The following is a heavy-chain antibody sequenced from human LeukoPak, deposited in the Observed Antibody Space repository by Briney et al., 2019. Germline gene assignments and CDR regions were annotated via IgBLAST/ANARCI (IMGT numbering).Heavy chain of an antibody. Sequence: GGSLRLSCAASGFTFSSYGMHWVRQAPGKGLEWVAVIWYDGSNKYYADSVKGRFTISRDNSKNTLYLQMNSLRDEDTAVYYCARIADLRYFDWLSPYYYYGMDVWGQGTTVTVSS. D-gene: IGHD3-9*01. CDR3: ARIADLRYFDWLSPYYYYGMDV. V-gene: IGHV3-33*01. CDR2: IWYDGSNK. J-gene: IGHJ6*02. CDR1: GFTFSSYG.